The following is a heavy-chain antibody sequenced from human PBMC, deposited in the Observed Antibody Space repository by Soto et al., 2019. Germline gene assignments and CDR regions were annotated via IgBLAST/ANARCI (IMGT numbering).Heavy chain of an antibody. D-gene: IGHD1-1*01. CDR3: GKDESINWDSGLFRH. J-gene: IGHJ1*01. CDR1: GFTFDDYA. Sequence: GGSLRLSCAASGFTFDDYAMHWVRQVPGKGLEWVSGINWNSGSIGYGDSVKGRVAISRDNAKNSLHLQMNSLSAEDTPFYYCGKDESINWDSGLFRHWGQGTLVTVSS. V-gene: IGHV3-9*01. CDR2: INWNSGSI.